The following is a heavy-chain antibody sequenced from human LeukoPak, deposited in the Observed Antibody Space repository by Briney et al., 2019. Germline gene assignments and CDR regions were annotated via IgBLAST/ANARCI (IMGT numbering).Heavy chain of an antibody. J-gene: IGHJ4*02. V-gene: IGHV3-23*01. CDR2: ITDSGGNT. D-gene: IGHD2-8*01. CDR1: GFTFSTYA. CDR3: ARAGHCTNGICYTADFDY. Sequence: GGSLRLSCAASGFTFSTYAMSWVRQAPGKGLEWVSAITDSGGNTYYAAPVKGRFTISRDNSKNTLYLQMNSLRAEDTAVYYCARAGHCTNGICYTADFDYWGQGSLVTVSS.